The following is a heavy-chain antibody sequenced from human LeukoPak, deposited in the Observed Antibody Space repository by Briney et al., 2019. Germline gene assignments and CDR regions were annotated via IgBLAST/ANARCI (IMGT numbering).Heavy chain of an antibody. CDR1: GGSISSHY. CDR2: IYYSGST. CDR3: ASLGEGSSWYGGYYYYYMDV. V-gene: IGHV4-59*11. J-gene: IGHJ6*03. Sequence: PSETLSLTCTVSGGSISSHYWGWIRQPPGKGLEWIGYIYYSGSTNYNPSLKSRVTISVDTSKNQFSLKLSSVTAADTAVYYCASLGEGSSWYGGYYYYYMDVWGKGTTVTVSS. D-gene: IGHD6-13*01.